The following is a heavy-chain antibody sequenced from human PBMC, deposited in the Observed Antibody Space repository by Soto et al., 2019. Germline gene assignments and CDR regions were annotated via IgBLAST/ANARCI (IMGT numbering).Heavy chain of an antibody. Sequence: QVQLVQSGAEVKKPGSSVKVSCKASGGTCSSYAINWVRQAPGQGLEWMGRIIPILGIANYAQKFQDRVTITADKSTSTAYMELSSLRSEDTAVYYCARGRGGRGDYWGQGTLVTVSS. D-gene: IGHD2-15*01. CDR3: ARGRGGRGDY. J-gene: IGHJ4*02. CDR1: GGTCSSYA. CDR2: IIPILGIA. V-gene: IGHV1-69*04.